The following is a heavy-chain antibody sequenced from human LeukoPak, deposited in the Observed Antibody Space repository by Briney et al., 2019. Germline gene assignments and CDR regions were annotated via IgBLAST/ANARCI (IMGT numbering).Heavy chain of an antibody. D-gene: IGHD3-22*01. V-gene: IGHV1-18*01. CDR3: ARDVPEYYDSSGYYCDY. CDR1: GYTFTSYG. Sequence: GASVKVSCKASGYTFTSYGISWVRQAPGQGLEWMGWISAYNGNTNYAQKLQGRVTMTTDTSTSTAYMELRSLRSDDTAVYYCARDVPEYYDSSGYYCDYWGQGTLVTVSS. CDR2: ISAYNGNT. J-gene: IGHJ4*02.